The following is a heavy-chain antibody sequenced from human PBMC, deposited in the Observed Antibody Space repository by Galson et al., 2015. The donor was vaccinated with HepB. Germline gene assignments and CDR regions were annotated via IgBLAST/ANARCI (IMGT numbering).Heavy chain of an antibody. J-gene: IGHJ6*02. CDR1: GGTFSSYA. Sequence: SVKVSCKASGGTFSSYAISWVRQAPGQGLEWMGGIIPIFGIANYAQKFQGRVTITADESTSTAYMELSSLRSEDTAVYYCARVLRRIAAFYYYYGMDVWGQGTTVTVSS. CDR2: IIPIFGIA. D-gene: IGHD6-13*01. V-gene: IGHV1-69*13. CDR3: ARVLRRIAAFYYYYGMDV.